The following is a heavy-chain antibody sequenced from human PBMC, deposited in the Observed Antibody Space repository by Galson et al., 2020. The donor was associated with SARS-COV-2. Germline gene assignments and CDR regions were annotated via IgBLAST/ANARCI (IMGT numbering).Heavy chain of an antibody. CDR3: ARAVVVVGDCSSTSCGEVDCRRNSVVYFYL. J-gene: IGHJ2*01. V-gene: IGHV4-4*02. CDR2: IYHSGST. CDR1: GGSISSSNW. D-gene: IGHD2-2*03. Sequence: SETLSLTCAVPGGSISSSNWWCWVRQPPGKGLGWIGEIYHSGSTNYNPSLKSRVTSPVDKSKNQFSLKLSSVTAADTAVDYCARAVVVVGDCSSTSCGEVDCRRNSVVYFYLWGRGTLVTVSS.